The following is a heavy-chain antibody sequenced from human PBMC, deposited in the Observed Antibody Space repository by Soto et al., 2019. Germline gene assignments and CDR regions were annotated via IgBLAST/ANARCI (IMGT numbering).Heavy chain of an antibody. CDR3: ARLGLYLARISHYGMDV. Sequence: GESLRISCKSSGYSFTSYWIGWVRQMPGKGLEWMGIIYPGDSDTRYNPSFQGKVTISADKSISTAYLQWSSLKASDTAMYYFARLGLYLARISHYGMDVWGQGTTVTVSS. CDR2: IYPGDSDT. J-gene: IGHJ6*02. V-gene: IGHV5-51*01. CDR1: GYSFTSYW. D-gene: IGHD2-2*02.